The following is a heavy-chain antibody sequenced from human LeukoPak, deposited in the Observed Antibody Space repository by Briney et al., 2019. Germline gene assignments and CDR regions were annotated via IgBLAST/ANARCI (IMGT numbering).Heavy chain of an antibody. CDR1: GFTFSSYW. D-gene: IGHD1-26*01. V-gene: IGHV3-7*01. CDR3: ARDLLVGATGY. Sequence: GGSLRLSCAASGFTFSSYWMSWVRQAPGKGLEWVANIKQDGSEKYYVDSVKGRFTISRDNAKNSPYLQMNSLRAEDTAVYYCARDLLVGATGYWGQGTLVTVSS. J-gene: IGHJ4*02. CDR2: IKQDGSEK.